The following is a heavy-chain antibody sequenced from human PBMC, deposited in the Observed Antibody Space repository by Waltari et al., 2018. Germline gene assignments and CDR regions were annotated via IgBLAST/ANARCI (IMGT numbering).Heavy chain of an antibody. D-gene: IGHD5-12*01. CDR1: R. V-gene: IGHV4-4*01. CDR2: IQRSGST. Sequence: RLVWRRQSPGEGLEWIRQIQRSGSTNYDPSRASRVTSALDSYNSQFSLKVPFPTAADTARYSCARDRGRGIYLDSWGQGTLVTVSP. J-gene: IGHJ4*02. CDR3: ARDRGRGIYLDS.